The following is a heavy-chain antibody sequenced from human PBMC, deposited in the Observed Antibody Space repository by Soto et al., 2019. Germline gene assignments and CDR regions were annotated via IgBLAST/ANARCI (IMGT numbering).Heavy chain of an antibody. J-gene: IGHJ4*02. CDR3: ASSGPADPPYYFDY. CDR1: GGSISSYY. V-gene: IGHV4-59*08. D-gene: IGHD2-2*01. CDR2: IYYSGST. Sequence: SETLSLTCTVSGGSISSYYWSWIRQPPGKGLEWIGYIYYSGSTNYNPSLKSRVTISVDTSKNQFSLKLSSVTAADTAVYYCASSGPADPPYYFDYWGQGTLVTVSS.